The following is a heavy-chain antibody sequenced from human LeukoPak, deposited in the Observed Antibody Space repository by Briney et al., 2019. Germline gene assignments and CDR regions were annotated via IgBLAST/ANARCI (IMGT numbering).Heavy chain of an antibody. J-gene: IGHJ4*02. Sequence: SETLSLTCAVYGGSFSGYYWSWIRQPPGKGLEWIGEINHSGGTDYSPSLKSRATISVDTFKNQLSLKLSSVTAADTAVYYCASAEKYCSSTSCGYFDYWGQGTLVTVSS. CDR2: INHSGGT. CDR1: GGSFSGYY. D-gene: IGHD2-2*01. V-gene: IGHV4-34*01. CDR3: ASAEKYCSSTSCGYFDY.